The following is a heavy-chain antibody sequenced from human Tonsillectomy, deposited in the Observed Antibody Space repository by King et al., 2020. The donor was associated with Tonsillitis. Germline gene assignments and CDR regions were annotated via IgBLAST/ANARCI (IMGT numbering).Heavy chain of an antibody. V-gene: IGHV3-23*04. D-gene: IGHD3-22*01. CDR1: GFTFSTSA. CDR3: ARNGYFYHSSGFYYIDYFDS. Sequence: DVQLVESGGGLVQPGGSLRLSCAASGFTFSTSAMSLVRQAPGKGLEWVSAISCRGDSSYYADSVKGRFTISRDISKNTLYLQMNSLRADDTAVYYCARNGYFYHSSGFYYIDYFDSWGQGTLLTVSS. J-gene: IGHJ4*02. CDR2: ISCRGDSS.